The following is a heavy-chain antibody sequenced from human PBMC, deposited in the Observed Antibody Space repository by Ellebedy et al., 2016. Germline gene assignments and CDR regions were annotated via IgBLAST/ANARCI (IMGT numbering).Heavy chain of an antibody. CDR3: ANVGGSGSYYNGY. CDR1: GFTFSSHA. V-gene: IGHV3-23*01. D-gene: IGHD3-10*01. J-gene: IGHJ4*02. CDR2: VVGSGERT. Sequence: GGSLRLSCEASGFTFSSHAMSWVRQAPGKGPEWVSAVVGSGERTFYADSVKGRSTISRDNSKNRLYLQMNSLKVEDTATYYCANVGGSGSYYNGYWGLGTLVTVSS.